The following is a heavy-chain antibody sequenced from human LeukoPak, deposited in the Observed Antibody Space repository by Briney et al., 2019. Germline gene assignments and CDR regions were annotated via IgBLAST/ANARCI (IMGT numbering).Heavy chain of an antibody. D-gene: IGHD4-17*01. CDR1: GFTFSSYS. CDR2: ISSSSSTI. CDR3: ARGGIYGESPFDY. J-gene: IGHJ4*02. Sequence: GGXXRLSCAASGFTFSSYSMNWVRQAPGKGLEWVSYISSSSSTIYYADSVKGRFTISRDNAKNSLYLQMNSLRAEDTAVYYCARGGIYGESPFDYWGQGTLVTVSS. V-gene: IGHV3-48*01.